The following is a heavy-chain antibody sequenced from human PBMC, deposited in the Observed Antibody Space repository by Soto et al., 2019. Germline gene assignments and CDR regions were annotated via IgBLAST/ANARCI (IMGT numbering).Heavy chain of an antibody. CDR3: AREESYYYDSSRSYYYYYGMDV. CDR2: IIPIFGTA. V-gene: IGHV1-69*13. Sequence: GASVKVSCKASGGTFSSYAISWVRQAPGQGLEWMGGIIPIFGTANYAQKFQGRVTITADESTSTAYMELSSLRSEYTAVYYCAREESYYYDSSRSYYYYYGMDVWGQGTTVTVSS. CDR1: GGTFSSYA. J-gene: IGHJ6*02. D-gene: IGHD3-22*01.